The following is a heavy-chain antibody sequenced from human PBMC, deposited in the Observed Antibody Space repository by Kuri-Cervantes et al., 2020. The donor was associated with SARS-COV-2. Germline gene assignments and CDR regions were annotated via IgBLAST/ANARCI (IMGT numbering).Heavy chain of an antibody. Sequence: GESLKISCAASGFTFSGHWIHWVRQAPGKGLVWVSRINPDGSYTNNADSVKGRFTLSRDNAKNMLFLQMNSLRAEDTAVYYCARTYDYVWGPPGAIDYWGQGTLVTVSS. D-gene: IGHD3-16*01. V-gene: IGHV3-74*01. CDR1: GFTFSGHW. CDR3: ARTYDYVWGPPGAIDY. J-gene: IGHJ4*02. CDR2: INPDGSYT.